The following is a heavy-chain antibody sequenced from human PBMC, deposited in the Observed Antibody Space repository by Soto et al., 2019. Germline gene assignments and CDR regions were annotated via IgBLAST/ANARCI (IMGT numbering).Heavy chain of an antibody. CDR3: AKIGGTYSADDAMDV. CDR1: GFTFRSYG. D-gene: IGHD2-15*01. V-gene: IGHV3-33*06. J-gene: IGHJ6*02. CDR2: IWYDGSNK. Sequence: QVQLVESGGGVVQPGRSLSLSCAASGFTFRSYGMHWVRQAPGKGLEWVAVIWYDGSNKFYGDSVTGRFTISRDNSKNTLYLQMDTLRYEYTAVYYCAKIGGTYSADDAMDVWGQGTTVTFSS.